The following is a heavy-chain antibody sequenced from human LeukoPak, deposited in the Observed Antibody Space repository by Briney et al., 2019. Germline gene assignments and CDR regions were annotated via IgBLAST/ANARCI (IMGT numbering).Heavy chain of an antibody. CDR1: GGSISSYY. D-gene: IGHD5-12*01. CDR3: ARGPRGLYSGYDSVFDY. Sequence: QTSETLSLTCSVSGGSISSYYWSWIRQPPGKGLEWIGYIYYSGSTNYNPSLKGRVTISVDTSKNQFSLKLSSVTAADTAVYYCARGPRGLYSGYDSVFDYWGQGTLVTVSS. V-gene: IGHV4-59*01. CDR2: IYYSGST. J-gene: IGHJ4*02.